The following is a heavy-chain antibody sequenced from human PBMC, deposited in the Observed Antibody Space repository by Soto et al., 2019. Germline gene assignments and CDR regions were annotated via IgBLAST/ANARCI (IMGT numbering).Heavy chain of an antibody. CDR3: TRPKSSGHNTLDY. V-gene: IGHV1-8*01. Sequence: QVQLVQSGAEVKTSGASVKVSCKASGYTFSANDINWVRQAPGQGLEWMGWMNPKSGNTGYAEEFQGRVTLTRNTSISTAYMEVSRLKSEDTAIYYCTRPKSSGHNTLDYWGQGTLLTVSS. CDR2: MNPKSGNT. CDR1: GYTFSAND. J-gene: IGHJ4*02. D-gene: IGHD5-12*01.